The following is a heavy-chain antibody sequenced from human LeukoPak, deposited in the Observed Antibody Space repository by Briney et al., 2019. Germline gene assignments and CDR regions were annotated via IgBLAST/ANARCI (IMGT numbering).Heavy chain of an antibody. CDR1: GYTFTGYY. D-gene: IGHD2-15*01. V-gene: IGHV1-2*02. CDR3: ARSWRYCSGGSCYPIDY. J-gene: IGHJ4*02. CDR2: INPNSGGT. Sequence: ASVKVSCKASGYTFTGYYMHWVRQAPGQGLEWMGWINPNSGGTNYAQKFQGRVTMTRDTSISTAYMELSRLRSDDTAVYCCARSWRYCSGGSCYPIDYWGQGTQVTVSS.